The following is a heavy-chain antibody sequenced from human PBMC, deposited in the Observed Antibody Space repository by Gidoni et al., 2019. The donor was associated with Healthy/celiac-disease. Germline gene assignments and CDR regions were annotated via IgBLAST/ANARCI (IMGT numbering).Heavy chain of an antibody. V-gene: IGHV4-30-4*01. D-gene: IGHD3-16*02. Sequence: QVQLQASGPGLVKPSQTLSLTCTVSGGSLRLVDSYWSWIRQPPGKGLEWIGYIYYSGSTYYNPSLKSRVTISVDTSKNQFSLKLSSVTAADTAVYYCARVRVGLRLGELSLYGAFDIWGQGTMVTVSS. CDR2: IYYSGST. CDR3: ARVRVGLRLGELSLYGAFDI. J-gene: IGHJ3*02. CDR1: GGSLRLVDSY.